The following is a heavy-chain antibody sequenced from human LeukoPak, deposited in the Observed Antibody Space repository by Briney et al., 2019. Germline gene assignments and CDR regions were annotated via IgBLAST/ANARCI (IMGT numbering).Heavy chain of an antibody. CDR1: GYTFTGYH. V-gene: IGHV1-2*06. J-gene: IGHJ4*02. CDR3: ARDYCSSTSCLFDY. Sequence: ASVKVSCKASGYTFTGYHMHWVRRAPGQGLEWMGRINPNSGDTNYAQKFQGRVTMTRDTSIGTAYMELSRLRSDDTAVYYCARDYCSSTSCLFDYWGQGALVTVSP. D-gene: IGHD2-2*01. CDR2: INPNSGDT.